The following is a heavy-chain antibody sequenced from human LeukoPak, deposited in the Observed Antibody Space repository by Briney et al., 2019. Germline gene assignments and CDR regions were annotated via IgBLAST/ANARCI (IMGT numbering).Heavy chain of an antibody. D-gene: IGHD3-10*01. V-gene: IGHV3-66*01. Sequence: GGSLRLSCAASGFTVISNYMSWVRQAPGKGLEWVSVIYSGGSAYYADSVKGRFTISRDNSKNTLYLQMNGLRAEDTAVYYCAKTMVWALRGMDVWGQGTTVTVSS. CDR1: GFTVISNY. J-gene: IGHJ6*02. CDR2: IYSGGSA. CDR3: AKTMVWALRGMDV.